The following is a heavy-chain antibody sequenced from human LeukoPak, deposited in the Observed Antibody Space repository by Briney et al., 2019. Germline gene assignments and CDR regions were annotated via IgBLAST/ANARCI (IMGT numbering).Heavy chain of an antibody. CDR3: ASPPTTYYGMDV. J-gene: IGHJ6*02. D-gene: IGHD1-1*01. CDR2: ISSSSDFT. V-gene: IGHV3-11*03. Sequence: GGSLRLSCAASGFTFSDEYMSWIRQAPGKGPEWVSYISSSSDFTNYADSVKGRFTISRDNAKNTLYLQMNSLRAEDTAVYYCASPPTTYYGMDVWGQGTTVTVSS. CDR1: GFTFSDEY.